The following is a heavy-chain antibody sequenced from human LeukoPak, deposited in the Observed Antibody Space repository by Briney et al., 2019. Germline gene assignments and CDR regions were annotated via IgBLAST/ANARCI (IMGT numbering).Heavy chain of an antibody. Sequence: ASVKVSCKASGATFSSYAISWVRQAPGQGLEWMGGIIPIFGTANYAQKFQGRVTITTDESTSTAYMELSSLRSEDTAVYYCARDATGTPASYWGQGTLVTVSS. V-gene: IGHV1-69*05. CDR3: ARDATGTPASY. J-gene: IGHJ4*02. CDR1: GATFSSYA. D-gene: IGHD1-1*01. CDR2: IIPIFGTA.